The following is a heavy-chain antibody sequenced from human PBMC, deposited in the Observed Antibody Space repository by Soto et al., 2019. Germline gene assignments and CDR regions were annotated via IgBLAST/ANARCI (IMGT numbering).Heavy chain of an antibody. V-gene: IGHV3-23*01. CDR2: ITTSGTST. CDR3: AKDLKNTAGTVFGY. D-gene: IGHD5-18*01. J-gene: IGHJ4*02. CDR1: GTTFSSYA. Sequence: EVQLLESGGGLVQPGGSLRLSCAVSGTTFSSYAMTWVRQAPGKGLEWVAAITTSGTSTFYTDSVKGRFIISRDNSKDTLYLQMNSLRADDTAIYFCAKDLKNTAGTVFGYWGQGTLVTCSS.